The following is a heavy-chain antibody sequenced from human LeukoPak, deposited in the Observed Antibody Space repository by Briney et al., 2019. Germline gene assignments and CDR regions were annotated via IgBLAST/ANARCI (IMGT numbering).Heavy chain of an antibody. CDR3: ARGSSISWSPYYFEY. CDR1: GGSVSSGSYY. J-gene: IGHJ4*02. CDR2: IYSSGST. D-gene: IGHD6-13*01. Sequence: SETLSLTCTVSGGSVSSGSYYWSWIWQPPGKGLEWIGYIYSSGSTNYKPSLKSRVTISKDTSKNQFSLKLTSVTAADTAVYYCARGSSISWSPYYFEYWGQGTLVTVSS. V-gene: IGHV4-61*01.